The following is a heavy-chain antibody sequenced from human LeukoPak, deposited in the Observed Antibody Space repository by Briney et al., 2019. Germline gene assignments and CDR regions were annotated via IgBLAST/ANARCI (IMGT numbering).Heavy chain of an antibody. J-gene: IGHJ5*02. CDR3: AKDLGSPYYYGSGSPHPQCWFDP. D-gene: IGHD3-10*01. V-gene: IGHV3-23*01. CDR1: GFTFSSYS. CDR2: ISGSGGST. Sequence: GGSLRLSCAASGFTFSSYSMSWVRQAPGKGLEWVSAISGSGGSTYYADSVKGRFTISRDNSKNTLYLQMNSLRAEDTAVYYCAKDLGSPYYYGSGSPHPQCWFDPWGQGTLVTASS.